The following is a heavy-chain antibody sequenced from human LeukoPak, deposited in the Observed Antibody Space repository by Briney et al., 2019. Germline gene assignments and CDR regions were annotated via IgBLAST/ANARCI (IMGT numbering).Heavy chain of an antibody. D-gene: IGHD2-15*01. CDR2: TSSSGSTI. V-gene: IGHV3-48*03. Sequence: AGGSLRLSCAASGFTFSSYEMNWVRQAPGKGLEWVSYTSSSGSTIYYADSVKGRFTISRDNAKNSLYLQMNSLRAEDTAVYYCAGYCSGGSCYLPPTWGQGTLVTVSS. CDR3: AGYCSGGSCYLPPT. J-gene: IGHJ4*02. CDR1: GFTFSSYE.